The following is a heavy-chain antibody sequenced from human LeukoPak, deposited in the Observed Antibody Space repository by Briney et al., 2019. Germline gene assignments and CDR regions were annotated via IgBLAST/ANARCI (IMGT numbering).Heavy chain of an antibody. J-gene: IGHJ3*02. CDR2: ISVSGAST. CDR1: GFTFSTYA. CDR3: AKAGPYSGSYHGDAFDI. D-gene: IGHD1-26*01. Sequence: PGGSLRLSCAASGFTFSTYAMSWVRQAPGKGLEWVSGISVSGASTFYADSVKGRFTISRDNSKNTLYLQMNSLRAEGTAVYYCAKAGPYSGSYHGDAFDIWGQGTMVTVSS. V-gene: IGHV3-23*01.